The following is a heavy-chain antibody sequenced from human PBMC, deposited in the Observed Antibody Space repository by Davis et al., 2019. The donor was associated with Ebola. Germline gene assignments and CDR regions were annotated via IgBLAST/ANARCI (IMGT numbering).Heavy chain of an antibody. D-gene: IGHD5-24*01. J-gene: IGHJ4*01. CDR3: AKDRRGYNSAADY. CDR1: GFNFRSYG. CDR2: IWYDGSRK. Sequence: GGSLRLSCAASGFNFRSYGMHWVRQAPDKGLEWVAVIWYDGSRKYYGDSVKGRFTISRDNSNNLLYLQMNSLKAEDTAVYYCAKDRRGYNSAADYWGHGTLVTVSS. V-gene: IGHV3-33*06.